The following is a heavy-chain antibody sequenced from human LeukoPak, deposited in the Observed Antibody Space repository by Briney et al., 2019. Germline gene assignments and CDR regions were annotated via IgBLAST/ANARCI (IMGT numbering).Heavy chain of an antibody. CDR2: ISNDGIRK. D-gene: IGHD5-24*01. J-gene: IGHJ4*02. Sequence: GRSLRLSRAASGFPFSRYGVYWVRQAPGKGLEWMAVISNDGIRKFHADSVKGRFTISRDNSENTLYLQMDSLTTEDTAVYYCGRRRDVYNPELDYWGQGTLVTVSS. CDR1: GFPFSRYG. CDR3: GRRRDVYNPELDY. V-gene: IGHV3-30*03.